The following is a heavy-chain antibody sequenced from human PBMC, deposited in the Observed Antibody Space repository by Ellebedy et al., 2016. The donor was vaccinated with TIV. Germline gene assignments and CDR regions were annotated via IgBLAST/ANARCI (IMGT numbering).Heavy chain of an antibody. CDR2: IYYSGST. J-gene: IGHJ3*02. CDR3: ARRVGRCGGDCYSDAFDI. V-gene: IGHV4-34*01. CDR1: GGSFSGYY. D-gene: IGHD2-21*01. Sequence: SETLSLXCAVYGGSFSGYYWSWIRQPPGKGLEWIGSIYYSGSTYYNPSLKSRVTISVDTSKNQFSLKLSSVTAADTAVYYCARRVGRCGGDCYSDAFDIWGQGTMVTVSS.